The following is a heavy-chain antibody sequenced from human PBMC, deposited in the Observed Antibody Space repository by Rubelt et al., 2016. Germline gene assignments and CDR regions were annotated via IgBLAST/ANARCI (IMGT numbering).Heavy chain of an antibody. V-gene: IGHV4-61*01. J-gene: IGHJ4*02. D-gene: IGHD2-15*01. CDR2: IHYSGST. Sequence: QVQLQESGPGLVKPSETLSLTCTVSGYSITSAYYWGWIRQPPGKGLEWIGDIHYSGSTNYSPSLKSRVPISGDPSKNRFSLKLTSVTAADTAVYYCATRYCGGGSCYFYPEYHLDYWGQGTLVTVSS. CDR1: GYSITSAYY. CDR3: ATRYCGGGSCYFYPEYHLDY.